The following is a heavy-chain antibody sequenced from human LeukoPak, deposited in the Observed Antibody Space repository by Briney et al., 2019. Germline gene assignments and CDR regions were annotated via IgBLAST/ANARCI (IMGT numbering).Heavy chain of an antibody. Sequence: GGSLRLSCAASGFTFSSYGMHWVRQAPGKGLEWVAVISYDGSNKYYADSVKGRFTISRDNSKNTLYLQMNSLRAEDTAVYYCASLDVLLWFGEPLGMDVWGQGTTVTVSS. CDR1: GFTFSSYG. V-gene: IGHV3-30*03. J-gene: IGHJ6*02. D-gene: IGHD3-10*01. CDR2: ISYDGSNK. CDR3: ASLDVLLWFGEPLGMDV.